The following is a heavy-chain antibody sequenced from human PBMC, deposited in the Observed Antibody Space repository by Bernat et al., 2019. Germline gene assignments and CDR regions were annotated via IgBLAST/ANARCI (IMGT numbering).Heavy chain of an antibody. V-gene: IGHV3-30*18. J-gene: IGHJ4*02. Sequence: QVQLVESGGGVVQPGRSLRLSCAASGFTFSSYGIHWVRQAPGKGLEWVAVISYDGSNKYYADSVKGRFTISRDNSKNTLYLQMNSLRAEDTAVYYCAKWGRTYYYDSSGYSRFDYWGQGTLVTVSS. CDR3: AKWGRTYYYDSSGYSRFDY. CDR2: ISYDGSNK. D-gene: IGHD3-22*01. CDR1: GFTFSSYG.